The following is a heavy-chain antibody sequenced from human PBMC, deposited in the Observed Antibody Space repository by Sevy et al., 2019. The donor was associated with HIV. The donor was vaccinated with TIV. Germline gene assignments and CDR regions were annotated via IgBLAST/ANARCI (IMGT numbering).Heavy chain of an antibody. CDR3: ATDLWGSFLDY. CDR2: IRNKADGGTT. D-gene: IGHD3-16*01. Sequence: GVSLRLSCAGSGFTFSNAWMSWVRQAPGKGLEWVGRIRNKADGGTTDYAAPVKGRFVISRDDSKNTLYLQMNSLKTEDTAVYYCATDLWGSFLDYWGQGTLVTVSS. V-gene: IGHV3-15*05. J-gene: IGHJ4*02. CDR1: GFTFSNAW.